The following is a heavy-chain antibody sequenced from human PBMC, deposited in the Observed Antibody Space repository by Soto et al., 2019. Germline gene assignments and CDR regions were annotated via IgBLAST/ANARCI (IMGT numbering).Heavy chain of an antibody. Sequence: PSETLCLTCNVSGGSIYRSNYYWDWLRQPPGKGLEWIGTTYYNGNAYYNPSLKSRVSMSVDTSKNQFSLKLVSVTAADTAVYYCARHFVAVVIKGWGYWGQGTLVTVS. CDR1: GGSIYRSNYY. CDR3: ARHFVAVVIKGWGY. D-gene: IGHD3-10*01. V-gene: IGHV4-39*01. J-gene: IGHJ4*02. CDR2: TYYNGNA.